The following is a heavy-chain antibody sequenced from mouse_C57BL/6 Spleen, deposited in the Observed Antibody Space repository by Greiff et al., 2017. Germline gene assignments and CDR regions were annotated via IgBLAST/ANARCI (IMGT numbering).Heavy chain of an antibody. D-gene: IGHD1-1*01. CDR3: NYGSSYGFAY. CDR2: IRSKSNNYAT. J-gene: IGHJ3*01. V-gene: IGHV10-1*01. CDR1: GFSFNTYA. Sequence: EVQLVESGGGLVQPKGSLKLSCAASGFSFNTYAMNWVRQAPGKGLEWVARIRSKSNNYATYYADSVKDRFTISRDDSESMLYLQMNNLKTEDTAMYDCNYGSSYGFAYWGQGTLVTVSA.